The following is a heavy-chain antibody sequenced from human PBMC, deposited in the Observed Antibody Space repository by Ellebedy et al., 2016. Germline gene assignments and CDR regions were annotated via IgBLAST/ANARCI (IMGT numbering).Heavy chain of an antibody. CDR3: ARGQYLSDAFEI. D-gene: IGHD2/OR15-2a*01. J-gene: IGHJ3*02. Sequence: SETLSLTXTVSNGSISSSTYHWNWIRQSAGKGLEWIGRIYASGSTNYNPSLKSRVTMSVDTSKIQFSLKLISMTAADTALYYCARGQYLSDAFEIWGRGTMVTVSS. V-gene: IGHV4-61*02. CDR1: NGSISSSTYH. CDR2: IYASGST.